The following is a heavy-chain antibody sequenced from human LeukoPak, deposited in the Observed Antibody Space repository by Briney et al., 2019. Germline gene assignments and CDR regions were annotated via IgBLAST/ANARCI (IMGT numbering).Heavy chain of an antibody. CDR3: ARDLGHERRGGYFEY. D-gene: IGHD1-1*01. CDR2: IHAIGTT. V-gene: IGHV4-4*07. Sequence: SETLSLTCTVSGASITTDYWNWIRQPAGKGLEFIGRIHAIGTTNYNASLGGRVTMSVDRSKNQFSLRLNSVTAADTAVYYCARDLGHERRGGYFEYWGQGTLVTVSS. J-gene: IGHJ4*02. CDR1: GASITTDY.